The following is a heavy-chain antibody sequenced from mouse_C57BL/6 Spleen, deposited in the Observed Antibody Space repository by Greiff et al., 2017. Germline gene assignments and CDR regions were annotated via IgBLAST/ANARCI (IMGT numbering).Heavy chain of an antibody. D-gene: IGHD1-1*01. CDR3: ARGGDYGSSGGYFDY. V-gene: IGHV1-50*01. Sequence: QVQLQQPGAELVKPGASVKLSCKASGYTFTSYWMQWVKQRPGQGLEWIGEIDPSDSYTNYNQKFKGKATLTVDTSSSTAYMQLSSLTSEDSAVYYCARGGDYGSSGGYFDYWGQGTTLTVSS. CDR2: IDPSDSYT. CDR1: GYTFTSYW. J-gene: IGHJ2*01.